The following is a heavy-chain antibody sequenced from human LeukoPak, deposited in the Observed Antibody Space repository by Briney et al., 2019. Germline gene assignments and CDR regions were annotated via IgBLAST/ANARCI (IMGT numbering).Heavy chain of an antibody. D-gene: IGHD1-26*01. V-gene: IGHV4-4*07. J-gene: IGHJ4*02. CDR1: GGSISSYY. CDR2: IFASGST. Sequence: SSETLSLTCTVSGGSISSYYWSWIRQPAGKGLEWVGRIFASGSTNYNPSLRSRVAMSVDTSKNQFSLKLRSVTDADTAVYYCVRGIVGTTRHFDFWGQGTLVTVSS. CDR3: VRGIVGTTRHFDF.